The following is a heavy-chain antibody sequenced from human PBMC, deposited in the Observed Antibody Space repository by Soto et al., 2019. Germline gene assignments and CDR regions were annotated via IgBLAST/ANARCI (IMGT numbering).Heavy chain of an antibody. V-gene: IGHV1-69*12. Sequence: QVQLVQSGAEVKKPGSSVQVSCKASGGTFSSYAISWVRQAPGQGLEWMGGIIPIFGTANYAQKFQGRVTITADESTSTAYMELSSLRSEDTAVYYCARNPSSGYYTYYFDYWGQGTLVTVSS. J-gene: IGHJ4*02. CDR3: ARNPSSGYYTYYFDY. CDR1: GGTFSSYA. D-gene: IGHD3-22*01. CDR2: IIPIFGTA.